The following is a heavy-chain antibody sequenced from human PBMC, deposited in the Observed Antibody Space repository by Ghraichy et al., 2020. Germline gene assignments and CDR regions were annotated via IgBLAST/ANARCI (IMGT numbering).Heavy chain of an antibody. CDR1: GGSFSGYY. V-gene: IGHV4-34*01. J-gene: IGHJ4*02. D-gene: IGHD2-2*01. CDR3: ARGGMPIDY. Sequence: SQTLSLTCAVYGGSFSGYYWSWIRQPPGKGLEWIGEINHSGSTNYNPSLKSRVTISVDTSKNQFSLKLSSVTAADTAVYYCARGGMPIDYWGQGTLVTVPS. CDR2: INHSGST.